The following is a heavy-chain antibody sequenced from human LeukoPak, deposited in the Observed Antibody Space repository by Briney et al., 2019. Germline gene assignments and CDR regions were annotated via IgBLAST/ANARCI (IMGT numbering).Heavy chain of an antibody. V-gene: IGHV3-64*01. CDR3: ARVSGSYPWYDY. Sequence: PGGSLRLSCAASGFTFSSCAMHWVRQAPGKGLEYVSAISSNGGSTYYANSVKGRFTISRDNSKNTLYLQMGSLRAEDMAVYYCARVSGSYPWYDYWGQGTLVTVSS. CDR2: ISSNGGST. J-gene: IGHJ4*02. D-gene: IGHD1-26*01. CDR1: GFTFSSCA.